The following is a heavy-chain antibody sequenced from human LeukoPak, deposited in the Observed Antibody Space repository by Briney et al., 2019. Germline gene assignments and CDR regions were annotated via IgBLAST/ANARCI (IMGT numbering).Heavy chain of an antibody. J-gene: IGHJ6*02. CDR1: GGSFSGYY. CDR2: INHSGST. Sequence: SETLSLTCAVYGGSFSGYYWSWIRQPPGKGLEWIGEINHSGSTNYNPSLKSRVTISVDTSKDQFSLKLSSVTAADTAVYYCARPRMTSLDVWGQGTTVTVSS. CDR3: ARPRMTSLDV. V-gene: IGHV4-34*01.